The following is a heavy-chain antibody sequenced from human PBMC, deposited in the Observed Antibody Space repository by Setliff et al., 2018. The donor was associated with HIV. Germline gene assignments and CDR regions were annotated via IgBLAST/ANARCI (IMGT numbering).Heavy chain of an antibody. Sequence: SETLSLTCAATGVAISGSTYYWAWIRQPPGKGLEWIGSIYYSGSTYYNPSLKSRVTISVDSSKNQFSLHLSSVTAADTAVYYCARGMIWGAYYYYMEVWGTGTTVTVSS. CDR3: ARGMIWGAYYYYMEV. CDR1: GVAISGSTYY. CDR2: IYYSGST. J-gene: IGHJ6*03. V-gene: IGHV4-39*01. D-gene: IGHD3-16*01.